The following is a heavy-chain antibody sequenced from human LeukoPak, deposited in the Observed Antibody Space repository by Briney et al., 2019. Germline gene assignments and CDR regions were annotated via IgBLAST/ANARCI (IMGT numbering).Heavy chain of an antibody. Sequence: SETLSLTCAVYGGSFSGYYWSWIRQPPGEGLEWIGEINHSGSTNYNPSLKSRVTISVDTSKNQFSLKLSSVTAADTAVYYCASFLTAGRYYYGMDVWGQGTTVTVSS. CDR3: ASFLTAGRYYYGMDV. CDR1: GGSFSGYY. D-gene: IGHD6-19*01. J-gene: IGHJ6*02. CDR2: INHSGST. V-gene: IGHV4-34*01.